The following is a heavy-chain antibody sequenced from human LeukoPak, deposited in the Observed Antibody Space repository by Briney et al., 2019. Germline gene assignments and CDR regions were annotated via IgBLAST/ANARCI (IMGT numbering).Heavy chain of an antibody. V-gene: IGHV3-7*01. D-gene: IGHD5-12*01. J-gene: IGHJ4*02. CDR1: GFSFRDFW. CDR2: INQGGSVK. Sequence: GGSLRLLCASSGFSFRDFWMTWVRQAPGKGLEWVANINQGGSVKFYVDSVKGRFTISRDDAKSTLYVQMNSLRDEDTAVYYCARFGYSGWNLEYWGQGTLVTVSS. CDR3: ARFGYSGWNLEY.